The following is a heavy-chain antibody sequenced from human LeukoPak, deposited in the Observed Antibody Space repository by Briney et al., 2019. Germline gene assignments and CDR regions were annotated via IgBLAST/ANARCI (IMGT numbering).Heavy chain of an antibody. Sequence: PGGSLRLSCVGSGFNVTTNNMYWVRQAPGKGLECVSAFHAGGGPDYADSVRDRFTIPRDNSKNTLYLQMNSLRAEDTAVYFCGRRFCNSCPLDFWGQGTLVTVSS. CDR1: GFNVTTNN. CDR2: FHAGGGP. J-gene: IGHJ4*02. V-gene: IGHV3-66*04. D-gene: IGHD2-21*01. CDR3: GRRFCNSCPLDF.